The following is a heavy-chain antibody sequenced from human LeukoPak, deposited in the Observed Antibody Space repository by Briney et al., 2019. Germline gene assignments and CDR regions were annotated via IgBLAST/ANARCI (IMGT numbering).Heavy chain of an antibody. V-gene: IGHV4-34*01. Sequence: SETLSLTCAVSGGSSCGYSWSWIRQPPGKGLEWIGEINHSGSTNYNPSLKSRVTISVDTSKNQFSLKLGSVTAADTAVYYCARLKGTYDYVWGSYRYDRPFDYWGQGTLVTVSS. J-gene: IGHJ4*02. CDR1: GGSSCGYS. CDR2: INHSGST. CDR3: ARLKGTYDYVWGSYRYDRPFDY. D-gene: IGHD3-16*02.